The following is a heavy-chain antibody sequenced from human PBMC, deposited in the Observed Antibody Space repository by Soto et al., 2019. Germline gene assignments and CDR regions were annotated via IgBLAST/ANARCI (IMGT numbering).Heavy chain of an antibody. V-gene: IGHV3-21*01. CDR1: GFTFSSYG. CDR2: ISSSSSYI. Sequence: SGGSLRLSCAASGFTFSSYGMNWVRQAPGKGLEWVSSISSSSSYIYYADSVKGRFTISRDNAKNSLYLQMNSLRAEDTAVYYGAREPRDNWNSNYYYCGLDVWGKGTPVTVSS. J-gene: IGHJ6*04. CDR3: AREPRDNWNSNYYYCGLDV. D-gene: IGHD1-7*01.